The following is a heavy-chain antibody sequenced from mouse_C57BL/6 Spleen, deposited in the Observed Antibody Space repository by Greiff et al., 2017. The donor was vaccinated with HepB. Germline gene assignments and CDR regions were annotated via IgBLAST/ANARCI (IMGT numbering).Heavy chain of an antibody. CDR2: INPNNGGT. CDR3: ARVVYYYGSRPWFAY. CDR1: GYTFTDYN. V-gene: IGHV1-18*01. D-gene: IGHD1-1*01. J-gene: IGHJ3*01. Sequence: VQLQQSGPELVKPGASVKIPCKASGYTFTDYNMDWVKQSHGKSLEWIGDINPNNGGTIYNQKFKGKATLTVAKSSSTAYMELRSLTYEDTAVYYCARVVYYYGSRPWFAYWGQGTLVTVSA.